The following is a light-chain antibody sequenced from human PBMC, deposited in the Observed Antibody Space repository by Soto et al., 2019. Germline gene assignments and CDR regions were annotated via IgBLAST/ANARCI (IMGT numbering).Light chain of an antibody. CDR2: SNN. CDR3: AAWDDSLNALV. Sequence: QSVLTQPPSASGTPGQRVTISCSGSSSNIGSNTVNWYQQLPGTAPKLLIYSNNQRPSGVPDRFSGSKYGTSASLAISGLQYEDEADYYCAAWDDSLNALVFGGGTKLTVL. V-gene: IGLV1-44*01. J-gene: IGLJ3*02. CDR1: SSNIGSNT.